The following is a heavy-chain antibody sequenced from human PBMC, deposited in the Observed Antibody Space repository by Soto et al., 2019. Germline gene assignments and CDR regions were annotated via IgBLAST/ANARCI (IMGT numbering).Heavy chain of an antibody. CDR1: GASDSSGTYY. J-gene: IGHJ5*02. CDR2: IYYTGST. D-gene: IGHD5-18*01. CDR3: ARGAGFSYASTWFDI. V-gene: IGHV4-61*03. Sequence: SETLSLTCTVFGASDSSGTYYWSWIRQAPGKGLEWVGHIYYTGSTNYNPSLNNRVTISVDTSKNHFSLQLTSVTAADTAVYYCARGAGFSYASTWFDIWGQGTLVT.